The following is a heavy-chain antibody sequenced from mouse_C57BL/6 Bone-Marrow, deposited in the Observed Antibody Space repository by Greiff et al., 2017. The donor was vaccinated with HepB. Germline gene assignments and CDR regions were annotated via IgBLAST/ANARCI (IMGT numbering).Heavy chain of an antibody. CDR2: IYPGGGYT. D-gene: IGHD1-1*01. V-gene: IGHV1-63*01. Sequence: QVQLQQSGAELVRPGTSVKMSCKASGYTFTNYWIGWAKQRPGHGLEWIGDIYPGGGYTKYNEKFKGKATLAADKSSSTAYMQFSSLTAEDSAIYDCAREGYYVFDDWGQGTTLTVSS. CDR1: GYTFTNYW. CDR3: AREGYYVFDD. J-gene: IGHJ2*01.